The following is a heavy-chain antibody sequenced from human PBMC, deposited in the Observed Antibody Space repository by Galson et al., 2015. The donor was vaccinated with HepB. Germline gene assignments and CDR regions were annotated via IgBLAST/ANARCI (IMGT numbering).Heavy chain of an antibody. CDR2: IYYSGST. Sequence: SETLSLTCTVSGGSISSYYWSWIRQPPGKGLEWIGYIYYSGSTNYNPSLKSRVTISVDTSKNQFSLKLSSVTAADTAVYYCARGGGYLISYMDVWGQGTTVTVSS. J-gene: IGHJ6*02. CDR1: GGSISSYY. D-gene: IGHD6-25*01. CDR3: ARGGGYLISYMDV. V-gene: IGHV4-59*01.